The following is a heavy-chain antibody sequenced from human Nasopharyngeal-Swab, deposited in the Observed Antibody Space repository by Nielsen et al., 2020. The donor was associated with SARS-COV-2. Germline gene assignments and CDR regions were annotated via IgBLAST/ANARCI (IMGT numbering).Heavy chain of an antibody. V-gene: IGHV4-61*02. CDR1: GGSISSGSYY. D-gene: IGHD6-19*01. J-gene: IGHJ6*02. CDR2: IYTSGST. CDR3: ARWSVAQTPQPYGMDV. Sequence: SETLSLTCTVSGGSISSGSYYWSWIRQPAGKGLEWIGRIYTSGSTNYNPSLKSRVTISVDTSKNQFSLKLSSVTAADTAVYYCARWSVAQTPQPYGMDVWGQGTTVTVSS.